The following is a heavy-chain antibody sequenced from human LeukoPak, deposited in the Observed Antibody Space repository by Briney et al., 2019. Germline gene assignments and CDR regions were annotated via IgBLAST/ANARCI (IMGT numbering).Heavy chain of an antibody. V-gene: IGHV4-34*01. D-gene: IGHD4-11*01. Sequence: SETLSLTCSVSGGSISSYYWSWIRQSPGKGLEWIGEINHSGSTNYNPSLKSRVTISVDTSKNQFSLKLSSVTAADTAVYYCARGTTTIDYWGQGTLVTVSS. CDR2: INHSGST. CDR1: GGSISSYY. CDR3: ARGTTTIDY. J-gene: IGHJ4*02.